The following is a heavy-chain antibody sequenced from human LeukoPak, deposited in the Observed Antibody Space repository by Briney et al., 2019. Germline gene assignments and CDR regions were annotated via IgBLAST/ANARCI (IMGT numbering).Heavy chain of an antibody. CDR2: INPNSGGT. CDR3: ARGRRDGYNYANDAFDI. V-gene: IGHV1-2*02. Sequence: RASVKVSCKASGYTFTGYYMHWVRQAPGQGLEWMGWINPNSGGTNYAQKFQGRVTMTRDTSTSTVYMELSSLRSEDTAVYYCARGRRDGYNYANDAFDIWDQGTMVTVSS. CDR1: GYTFTGYY. D-gene: IGHD5-24*01. J-gene: IGHJ3*02.